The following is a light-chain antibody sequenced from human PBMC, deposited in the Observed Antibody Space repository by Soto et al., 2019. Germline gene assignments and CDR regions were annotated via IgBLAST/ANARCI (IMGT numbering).Light chain of an antibody. CDR2: RTS. Sequence: IVLTQSPGTLSLSPWERATLSCRASQSVASHLAWYQQKPGQAPRLLIYRTSNRATGIPARFSGSGSGTDFTLTIGSLEPEDFAVYYCQQCTNWPPEVTFGGGTKVDIK. J-gene: IGKJ4*01. CDR1: QSVASH. V-gene: IGKV3-11*01. CDR3: QQCTNWPPEVT.